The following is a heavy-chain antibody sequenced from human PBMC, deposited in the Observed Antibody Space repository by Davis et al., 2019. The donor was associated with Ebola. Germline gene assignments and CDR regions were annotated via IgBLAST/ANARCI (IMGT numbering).Heavy chain of an antibody. Sequence: SETLSLTCTVSGGSISSYYWSWIRQPPGKGLEWIGRIYYSGSTYYNPSLKSRVTISVDTSKNQFSLKLSSVTAADTAVYYCARDYYGSGSYYKRPYYYGMDVWGQGTTVTVSS. J-gene: IGHJ6*02. D-gene: IGHD3-10*01. CDR1: GGSISSYY. CDR2: IYYSGST. CDR3: ARDYYGSGSYYKRPYYYGMDV. V-gene: IGHV4-59*01.